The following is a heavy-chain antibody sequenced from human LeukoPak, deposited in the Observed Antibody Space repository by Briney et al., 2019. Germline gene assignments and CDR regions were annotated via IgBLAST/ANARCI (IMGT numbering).Heavy chain of an antibody. Sequence: SETLSLTCTVSGGSLSSYYWSWIRQPPGKGLEWIGYLYYSGSTNYNPSLKSRVTMSVGTSKNQFSLKLSSVTAADTAVYYCARGNYYDSRTYYRALDIWGQGTMVTVSS. CDR1: GGSLSSYY. D-gene: IGHD3-22*01. CDR2: LYYSGST. CDR3: ARGNYYDSRTYYRALDI. J-gene: IGHJ3*02. V-gene: IGHV4-59*01.